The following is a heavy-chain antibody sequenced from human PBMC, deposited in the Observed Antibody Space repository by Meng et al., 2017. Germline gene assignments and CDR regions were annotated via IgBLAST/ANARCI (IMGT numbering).Heavy chain of an antibody. CDR3: ARGAGIGGNALDT. CDR1: GFTFTSYG. Sequence: VQLVESGGGVEKPGMSLTLSCAASGFTFTSYGIHWVRQAPGKGLEWVAVVWYEGGKKYYADTLKGRFTISRDNSTNTLYLQMSSLRAEDTAFYYCARGAGIGGNALDTWGQGTLVTVSS. J-gene: IGHJ5*02. D-gene: IGHD4-23*01. CDR2: VWYEGGKK. V-gene: IGHV3-33*01.